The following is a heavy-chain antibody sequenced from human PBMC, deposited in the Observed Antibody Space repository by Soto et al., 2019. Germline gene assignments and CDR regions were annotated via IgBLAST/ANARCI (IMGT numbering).Heavy chain of an antibody. D-gene: IGHD2-15*01. CDR2: ISFTGSIT. J-gene: IGHJ5*02. CDR1: GFPFGDYY. V-gene: IGHV3-11*01. Sequence: QVQLVESGGALVKPGGSLRLSCADSGFPFGDYYMSWIRQDPGKGLEWVSYISFTGSITYYADSVRGRFTISRDNARSSLYLQMNSLRGEDTAVYYWARYLQKAATHTNWFDPWGQGALVTVSS. CDR3: ARYLQKAATHTNWFDP.